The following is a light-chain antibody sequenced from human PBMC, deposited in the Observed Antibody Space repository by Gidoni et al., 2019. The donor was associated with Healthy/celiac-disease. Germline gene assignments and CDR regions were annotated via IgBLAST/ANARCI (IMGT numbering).Light chain of an antibody. CDR2: DVS. CDR1: SSDVGGYNY. J-gene: IGLJ2*01. V-gene: IGLV2-8*01. CDR3: SSHGV. Sequence: QSALTQPPSASGPPGQSVTISCTGTSSDVGGYNYVSWYQQHPGKAPKLMIYDVSKRPSRVPDRFSGAKSGNTASLTVSGLESEDEADYYCSSHGVFGGGTKLTVL.